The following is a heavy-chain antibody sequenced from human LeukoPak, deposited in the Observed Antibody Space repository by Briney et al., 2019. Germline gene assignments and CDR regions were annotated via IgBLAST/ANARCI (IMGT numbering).Heavy chain of an antibody. CDR1: GGSISSYY. CDR3: AREKYSSDSYYYYYYGMDV. J-gene: IGHJ6*02. V-gene: IGHV4-59*01. CDR2: IYYSGST. D-gene: IGHD6-25*01. Sequence: SETLSLTCTVSGGSISSYYWSRIRQPPGKGLEWIGYIYYSGSTNYNPSLKSRVTISVDTPKNQFSLKLSSVTAADTAVYYCAREKYSSDSYYYYYYGMDVWGQGTTVTVSS.